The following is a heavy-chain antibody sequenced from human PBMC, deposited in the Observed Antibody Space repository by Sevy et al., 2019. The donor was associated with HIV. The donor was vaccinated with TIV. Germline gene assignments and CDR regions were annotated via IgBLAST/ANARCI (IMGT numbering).Heavy chain of an antibody. Sequence: GGSLRLSCAASGFTFDDYAMHWVRLVPGKGLEWVSGISWNSGYIAYADSVKGRFTISRDNAKNSLYLQMNSLRAEDMAFYYCAKGQGFSSSWPGDWFDPWGQGTLVTVSS. D-gene: IGHD6-13*01. CDR2: ISWNSGYI. CDR3: AKGQGFSSSWPGDWFDP. CDR1: GFTFDDYA. J-gene: IGHJ5*02. V-gene: IGHV3-9*03.